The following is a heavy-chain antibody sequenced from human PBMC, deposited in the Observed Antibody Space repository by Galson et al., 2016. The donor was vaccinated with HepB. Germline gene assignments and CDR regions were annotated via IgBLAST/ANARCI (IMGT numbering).Heavy chain of an antibody. D-gene: IGHD2-21*01. CDR3: ARDRYVGDTWGYYNIDY. CDR2: IRSDSSTV. J-gene: IGHJ4*02. V-gene: IGHV3-48*04. Sequence: SLSLSCAASGFTFSSFTMNWVRQAPGKGLEWVSGIRSDSSTVYYSASVQARFTISRDNAKNSVYLQMNSLRAEDTAVYYCARDRYVGDTWGYYNIDYWGQGTLVTVSS. CDR1: GFTFSSFT.